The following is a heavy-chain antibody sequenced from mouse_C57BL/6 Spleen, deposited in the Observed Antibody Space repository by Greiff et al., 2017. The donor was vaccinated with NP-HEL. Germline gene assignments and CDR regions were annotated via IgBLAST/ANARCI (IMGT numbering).Heavy chain of an antibody. Sequence: VQLQQSGAELARPGASVKLSCKASGYTFTSYGISWVKQRTGQGLEWIGEIYPRSGNTYYNEKFKGKATLTADKSSSTAYMELRSLTSEDSAVYFCARHYGLAYWGQGTLVTVSA. J-gene: IGHJ3*01. CDR3: ARHYGLAY. CDR1: GYTFTSYG. D-gene: IGHD1-1*01. V-gene: IGHV1-81*01. CDR2: IYPRSGNT.